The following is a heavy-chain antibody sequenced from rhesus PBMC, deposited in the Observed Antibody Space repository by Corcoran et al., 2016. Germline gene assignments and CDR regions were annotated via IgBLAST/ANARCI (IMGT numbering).Heavy chain of an antibody. CDR2: IYGGCGST. Sequence: QLQLQESGPGLVKPSETLSLTCAVSGYSISSGYDWSWISQPPGKGLEWIGYIYGGCGSTNYNPSLKNRVTVSKDTSKNQFSLKLSSVTAADTAVYYCAREGTGYSYSYLDYWGQGVLVTVSS. V-gene: IGHV4-127*01. J-gene: IGHJ4*01. CDR1: GYSISSGYD. D-gene: IGHD5-12*01. CDR3: AREGTGYSYSYLDY.